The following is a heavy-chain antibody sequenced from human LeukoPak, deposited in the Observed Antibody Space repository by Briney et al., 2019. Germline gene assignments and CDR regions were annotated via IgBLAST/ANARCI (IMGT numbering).Heavy chain of an antibody. V-gene: IGHV1-69*13. CDR2: IIPIFGTA. CDR1: GGTLSSYA. Sequence: ASVKVSCTASGGTLSSYAISWVRQAPGQGLEWMGGIIPIFGTANYAQKFQGRVMITADESTSTAYMELSSLRSEDTAVYYCARVEDSTVGDYWGQGTLVTVSS. CDR3: ARVEDSTVGDY. D-gene: IGHD4-23*01. J-gene: IGHJ4*02.